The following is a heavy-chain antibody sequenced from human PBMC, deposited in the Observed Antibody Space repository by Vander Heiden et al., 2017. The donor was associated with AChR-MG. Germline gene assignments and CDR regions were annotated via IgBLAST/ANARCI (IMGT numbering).Heavy chain of an antibody. D-gene: IGHD6-13*01. J-gene: IGHJ4*02. V-gene: IGHV4-30-2*01. Sequence: QPQLQESGSGLVKPSQTLSLTCAVPGGSISRRGYSRSWSRQPPGKGLEWIGYISHSGSTYYNPSLKSRVTISVDRSKNQFSLQLSSVTAAQTAVYYCARARSSISKQGRYFDYWVQGSLVTVSS. CDR2: ISHSGST. CDR3: ARARSSISKQGRYFDY. CDR1: GGSISRRGYS.